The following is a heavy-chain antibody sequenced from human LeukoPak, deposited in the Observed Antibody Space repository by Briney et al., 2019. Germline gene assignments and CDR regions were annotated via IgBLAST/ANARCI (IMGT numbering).Heavy chain of an antibody. J-gene: IGHJ4*02. CDR3: AKEFYCSGGSCPFDY. CDR2: IRYDGSNK. V-gene: IGHV3-30*02. CDR1: VFTFSSYG. D-gene: IGHD2-15*01. Sequence: GGPLSLSCAACVFTFSSYGMHWVRQSPGKGLEWVAFIRYDGSNKYYADSVKGRFTISRDNSKNTLYLQMNSLRAEDTAVYYCAKEFYCSGGSCPFDYWGQGTLVTVSS.